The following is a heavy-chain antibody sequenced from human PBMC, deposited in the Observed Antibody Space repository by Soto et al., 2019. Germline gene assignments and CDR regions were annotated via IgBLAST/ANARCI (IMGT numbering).Heavy chain of an antibody. Sequence: GRSLRLSCAASGFIFSGSAIHWARQASGKGLEWVGRIRSRANNFATSSAASVKGRFTFSRDDSKNTAYLQMNTLKPEDTAVYYCARGQGAAIGHYHYHCTHVWCQGAT. J-gene: IGHJ6*02. CDR2: IRSRANNFAT. D-gene: IGHD2-2*02. CDR3: ARGQGAAIGHYHYHCTHV. V-gene: IGHV3-73*01. CDR1: GFIFSGSA.